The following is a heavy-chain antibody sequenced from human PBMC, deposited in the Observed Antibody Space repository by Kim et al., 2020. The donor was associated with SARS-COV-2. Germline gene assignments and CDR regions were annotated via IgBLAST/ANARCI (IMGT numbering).Heavy chain of an antibody. J-gene: IGHJ4*02. CDR2: K. D-gene: IGHD3-3*01. CDR3: ARDVPGFWSGYD. Sequence: KYYVDSEKGRFTSSRNHAKNSLYLQMNSLRAEDTAVYYCARDVPGFWSGYDWGQGTLVTVSS. V-gene: IGHV3-7*01.